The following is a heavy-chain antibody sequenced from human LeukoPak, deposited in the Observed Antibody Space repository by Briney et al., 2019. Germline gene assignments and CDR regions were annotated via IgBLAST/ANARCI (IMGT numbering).Heavy chain of an antibody. D-gene: IGHD2-2*01. J-gene: IGHJ5*02. V-gene: IGHV3-23*01. Sequence: GGSLRLSCAASGFTFSSYAMSWVRQAPGKGLEWVSAISGSGGSTYYADSVKGRLTISRDNSKNTLYLQMNSLRAEDTAVYYCAKSGDCSSTSCYPHNWFDPWGQGTLVTVSS. CDR3: AKSGDCSSTSCYPHNWFDP. CDR1: GFTFSSYA. CDR2: ISGSGGST.